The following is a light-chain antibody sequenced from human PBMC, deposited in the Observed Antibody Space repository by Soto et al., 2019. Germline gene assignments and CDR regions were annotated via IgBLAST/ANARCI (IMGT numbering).Light chain of an antibody. CDR2: QAS. CDR1: QSISSW. Sequence: DIQMTQSPSTLSASVGDRVTITCRASQSISSWLAWFQQKPGKAPKLLIYQASSLDSGVPPRFSGSGSGTEFTLTISSLQPDDFATYYCQQYNTYRWTFGQGTKVEIK. J-gene: IGKJ1*01. CDR3: QQYNTYRWT. V-gene: IGKV1-5*03.